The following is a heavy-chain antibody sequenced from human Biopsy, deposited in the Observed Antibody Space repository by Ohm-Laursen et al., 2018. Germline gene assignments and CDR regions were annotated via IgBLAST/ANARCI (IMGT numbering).Heavy chain of an antibody. J-gene: IGHJ3*02. CDR1: GFTFSNYA. Sequence: SLRLSCSASGFTFSNYAMSWVRQAPGKGLEWLSTISGSGATPYYADSVKGRFTISRDNSKNTLYLQMNSLRAEDTAVYYCARPNLREWELHNAFDIWGQGTMVTASS. CDR2: ISGSGATP. D-gene: IGHD1-26*01. CDR3: ARPNLREWELHNAFDI. V-gene: IGHV3-23*01.